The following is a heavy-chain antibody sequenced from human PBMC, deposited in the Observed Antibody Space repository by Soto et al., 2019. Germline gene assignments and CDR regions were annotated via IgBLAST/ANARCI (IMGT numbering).Heavy chain of an antibody. J-gene: IGHJ6*04. CDR1: GGTFSSYA. D-gene: IGHD2-15*01. V-gene: IGHV1-69*13. CDR3: AWVVAYYCCGLSV. Sequence: SVKVSCKASGGTFSSYAISWVRQAPGQGLEWMGGIIPIFGTANYAQKFQGRVTITADESTSTAYMELSSLRSEDTAVYYCAWVVAYYCCGLSVRAKGTRSPSPQ. CDR2: IIPIFGTA.